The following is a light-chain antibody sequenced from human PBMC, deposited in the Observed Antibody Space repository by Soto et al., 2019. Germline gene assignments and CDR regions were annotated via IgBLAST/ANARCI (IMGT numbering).Light chain of an antibody. V-gene: IGKV3-15*01. CDR3: QYYNHWWT. Sequence: IGMTQSPATLSVSPGERVTLSCRASQTIYSNVAWYQQRPGQSPRLLIYHASSRATGIPARFSGSGSGTEFTLTINSLQSEDVAVYYCQYYNHWWTFGQGTKVDI. J-gene: IGKJ1*01. CDR2: HAS. CDR1: QTIYSN.